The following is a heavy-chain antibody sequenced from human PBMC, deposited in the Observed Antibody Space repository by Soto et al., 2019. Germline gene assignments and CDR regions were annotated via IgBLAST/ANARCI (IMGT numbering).Heavy chain of an antibody. Sequence: GSLRLSCEASGFTFKNYWMHWVRQAPGKGLVWVSRINSDGSNRRYADSVPGRFTISRDNAKNTLFLQMNSLRAADTDVYFCPRRVNRPNWHGMYGWGQGTTGTVS. CDR2: INSDGSNR. D-gene: IGHD1-1*01. J-gene: IGHJ6*02. CDR3: PRRVNRPNWHGMYG. CDR1: GFTFKNYW. V-gene: IGHV3-74*01.